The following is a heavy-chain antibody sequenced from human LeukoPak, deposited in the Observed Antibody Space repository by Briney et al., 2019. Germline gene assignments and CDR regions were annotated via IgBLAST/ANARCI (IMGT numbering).Heavy chain of an antibody. D-gene: IGHD2-15*01. J-gene: IGHJ6*02. CDR2: ISYDGSNK. V-gene: IGHV3-30*18. Sequence: GRSLRLSCAASGFTFSSYGMHWVRQAPGKGLEWVAVISYDGSNKYYADSVKGRFTISRDNSKNTLYLQMNSLRAEDTAVYYCAKEIGDIVVVVAAPTRDYYYYGMDVWGQGTTVTVTS. CDR3: AKEIGDIVVVVAAPTRDYYYYGMDV. CDR1: GFTFSSYG.